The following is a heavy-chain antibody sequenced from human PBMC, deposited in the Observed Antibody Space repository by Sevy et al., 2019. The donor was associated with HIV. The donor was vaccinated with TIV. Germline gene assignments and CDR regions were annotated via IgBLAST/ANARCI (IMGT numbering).Heavy chain of an antibody. CDR3: ARDRLTFGGGPPDY. CDR2: INPNSDGT. D-gene: IGHD2-21*01. V-gene: IGHV1-2*02. Sequence: ASVKVSCVASGYSFTAYYIHWVRQAPGQGLEWMGWINPNSDGTNYAQNFQGRVTMTSDPSISTVYLELSRLRFDDTAFYHCARDRLTFGGGPPDYWGQGTLVTVSS. J-gene: IGHJ4*02. CDR1: GYSFTAYY.